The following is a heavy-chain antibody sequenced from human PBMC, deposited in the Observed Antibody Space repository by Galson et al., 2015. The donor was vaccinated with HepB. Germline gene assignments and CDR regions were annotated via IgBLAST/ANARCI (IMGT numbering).Heavy chain of an antibody. Sequence: SLRLSCAASGFTVSSNYMSWVRQAPGKGLEWVSVLYSGGSTYYADSVRGRFTISRDDSESTLYLQMNSLRVEDTAVCYCATVKNWGSYYFDYWGQGTLVTVSS. CDR2: LYSGGST. CDR3: ATVKNWGSYYFDY. V-gene: IGHV3-66*01. D-gene: IGHD7-27*01. CDR1: GFTVSSNY. J-gene: IGHJ4*02.